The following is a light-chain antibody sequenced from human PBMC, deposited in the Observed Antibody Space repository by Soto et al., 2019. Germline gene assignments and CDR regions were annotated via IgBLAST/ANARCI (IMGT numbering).Light chain of an antibody. CDR1: QGISSY. CDR2: AAS. V-gene: IGKV1-9*01. J-gene: IGKJ4*01. CDR3: QHLNTYPLT. Sequence: DIQLTQSPSFLSASVGDRVTITCRASQGISSYLAWYQQKPGKAPKLLIYAASTLRSGVPSRFSGSGSGTDFTLTISSLQPEDFATYYCQHLNTYPLTFGGGTAVEIK.